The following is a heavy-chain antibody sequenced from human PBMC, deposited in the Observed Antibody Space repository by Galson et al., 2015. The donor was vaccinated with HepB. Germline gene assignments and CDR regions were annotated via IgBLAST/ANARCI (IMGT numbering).Heavy chain of an antibody. CDR2: ISSSSSTI. CDR3: AREPRSGSYYVGAFDI. D-gene: IGHD1-26*01. V-gene: IGHV3-48*02. J-gene: IGHJ3*02. CDR1: GFTFSSYS. Sequence: SLRLSCAASGFTFSSYSMNWVRQAPGKGLEWVSYISSSSSTIYYADSVKGRFTISRDNAKNSQYLQMNSLRDEDTAVYYCAREPRSGSYYVGAFDIWGQGTMVTVSS.